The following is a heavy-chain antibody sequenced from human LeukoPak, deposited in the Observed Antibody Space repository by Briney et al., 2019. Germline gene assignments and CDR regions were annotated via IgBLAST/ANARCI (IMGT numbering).Heavy chain of an antibody. CDR3: AKDGHCTDGVCYGYFDY. CDR1: GFTFSSYG. Sequence: GGSLRLSCAASGFTFSSYGMRWVRQAPGKGLEWVALISYDESNEYYADSVKGRFTISRDNSKNTPYLQMNSLRAEDTAVYYCAKDGHCTDGVCYGYFDYWGQGTLVTVSS. V-gene: IGHV3-30*18. CDR2: ISYDESNE. J-gene: IGHJ4*02. D-gene: IGHD2-8*01.